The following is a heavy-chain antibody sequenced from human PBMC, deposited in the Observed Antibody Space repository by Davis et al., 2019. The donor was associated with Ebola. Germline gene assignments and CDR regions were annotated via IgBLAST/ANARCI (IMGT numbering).Heavy chain of an antibody. CDR3: TKGWGTIVS. Sequence: GESLKISCAASGFIFSRYWMHWVRQAPGKGLFYVSRISSDGGITSYADSVKGRFTISRDNAKSTLYLQMNSLRAEDTAIYDCTKGWGTIVSWGQGTLVTVSS. CDR1: GFIFSRYW. J-gene: IGHJ4*02. D-gene: IGHD1/OR15-1a*01. V-gene: IGHV3-74*01. CDR2: ISSDGGIT.